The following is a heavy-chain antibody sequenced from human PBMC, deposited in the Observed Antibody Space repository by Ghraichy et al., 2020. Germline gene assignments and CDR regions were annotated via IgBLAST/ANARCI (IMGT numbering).Heavy chain of an antibody. Sequence: GGSLRLSCVASGFTFSTSSMNWVRQAPGKGLEWVSYISITSSTIHYADSVKGRFTISRDNAKNSPFLQIASLRDEDTAVYYCATAIAGGGEVYWGRGTLVTVSS. J-gene: IGHJ4*02. V-gene: IGHV3-48*02. CDR3: ATAIAGGGEVY. D-gene: IGHD6-13*01. CDR1: GFTFSTSS. CDR2: ISITSSTI.